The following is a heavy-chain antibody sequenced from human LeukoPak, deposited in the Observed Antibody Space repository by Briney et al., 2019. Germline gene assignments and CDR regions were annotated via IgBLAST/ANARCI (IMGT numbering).Heavy chain of an antibody. CDR3: ARGSRFLDY. CDR2: INPSGGRT. Sequence: ASVKVSCKASGYTFTSDYIHWVRQAPGQGLEWLGIINPSGGRTTYGQNFQGRVTMTRDTSTSTVYMELSSLRSEVTAVYYCARGSRFLDYWGQGTLVTVSS. D-gene: IGHD3-3*01. CDR1: GYTFTSDY. J-gene: IGHJ4*02. V-gene: IGHV1-46*01.